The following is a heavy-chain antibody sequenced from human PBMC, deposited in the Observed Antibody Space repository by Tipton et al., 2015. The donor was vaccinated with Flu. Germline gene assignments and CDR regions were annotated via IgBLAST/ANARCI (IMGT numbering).Heavy chain of an antibody. J-gene: IGHJ6*02. CDR1: GGSIVDSSYY. Sequence: GLVKPSETLSLTCTVSGGSIVDSSYYWDWIRQPPGKGLEWIGSIYYYGNTYYNPSLESRITISIDTSKNQFSLKLNSVTAADTAVFYCARRGGGYKYLYGMDVWGQGTTVIASS. CDR2: IYYYGNT. D-gene: IGHD5-18*01. V-gene: IGHV4-39*01. CDR3: ARRGGGYKYLYGMDV.